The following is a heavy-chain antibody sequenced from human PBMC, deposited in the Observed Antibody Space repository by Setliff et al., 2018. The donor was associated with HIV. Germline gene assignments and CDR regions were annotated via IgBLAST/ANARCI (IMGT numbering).Heavy chain of an antibody. Sequence: GGSLRLSCAASGFTFRSYWMTWVRQAPGMGLEWVANIKQDGSDKYYADSVKGRFTISRDNAKNSLILQMSSLRAEDTAVYFCTRETIFYYYMDVWGKGTAVTVSS. CDR2: IKQDGSDK. CDR3: TRETIFYYYMDV. J-gene: IGHJ6*03. CDR1: GFTFRSYW. V-gene: IGHV3-7*01. D-gene: IGHD3-3*02.